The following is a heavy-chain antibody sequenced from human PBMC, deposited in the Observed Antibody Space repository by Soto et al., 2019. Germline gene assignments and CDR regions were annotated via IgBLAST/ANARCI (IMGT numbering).Heavy chain of an antibody. J-gene: IGHJ6*03. CDR1: GFTFSSYA. V-gene: IGHV3-23*01. D-gene: IGHD3-10*01. Sequence: PGGSLRLSCAASGFTFSSYAMSWVRQAPGKGLEWVSAISGSGGSTYYADSVKGRFTISRDNSKNTLYLQMNSLRAEDTAVYYCAKGRYGSGSYYAVIYYYYMDVWGKGTTVTVSS. CDR3: AKGRYGSGSYYAVIYYYYMDV. CDR2: ISGSGGST.